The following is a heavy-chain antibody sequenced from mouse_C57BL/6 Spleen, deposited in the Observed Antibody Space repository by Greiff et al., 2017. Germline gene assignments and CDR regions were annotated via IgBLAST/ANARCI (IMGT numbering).Heavy chain of an antibody. CDR2: IWTGGGT. D-gene: IGHD1-1*01. Sequence: VKVVESGPGLVAPSQSLSITCTVSGFSLTSYAISWVRQPPGKGLEWLGVIWTGGGTNYNSALKSRLSISKDNSKSQVFLKRNSLQTDDTARYYCARYGSSSPWYFDVWGTGTTVTVSS. CDR1: GFSLTSYA. J-gene: IGHJ1*03. V-gene: IGHV2-9-1*01. CDR3: ARYGSSSPWYFDV.